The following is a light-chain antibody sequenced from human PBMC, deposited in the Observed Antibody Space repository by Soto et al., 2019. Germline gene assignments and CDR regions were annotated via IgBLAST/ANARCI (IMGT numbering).Light chain of an antibody. Sequence: QSVLTQPPSASGTPGQRVTISCSGSSSNIGSNTVNWYQQLPGTAPKLLIYSNNQRPSGVPDRFSGSKSGTSASLAISGLQSEDEADYNCAAWDDSLNGPLFVFGTGTQLTVL. CDR3: AAWDDSLNGPLFV. V-gene: IGLV1-44*01. CDR2: SNN. J-gene: IGLJ1*01. CDR1: SSNIGSNT.